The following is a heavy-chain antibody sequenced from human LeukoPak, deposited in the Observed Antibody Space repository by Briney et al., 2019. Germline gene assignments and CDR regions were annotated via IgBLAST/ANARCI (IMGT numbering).Heavy chain of an antibody. V-gene: IGHV1-24*01. CDR1: GYTLTELS. CDR2: FDPEDGET. Sequence: ASVKVSCKVSGYTLTELSMHWVRQAPGKGLEWMGGFDPEDGETIYAQKFQGRVTMTEDTSTDTAYMELSSLRSEDTAVYYCATSSIAVAGTYYYYGMDVWGQGTTVTVSS. J-gene: IGHJ6*02. CDR3: ATSSIAVAGTYYYYGMDV. D-gene: IGHD6-19*01.